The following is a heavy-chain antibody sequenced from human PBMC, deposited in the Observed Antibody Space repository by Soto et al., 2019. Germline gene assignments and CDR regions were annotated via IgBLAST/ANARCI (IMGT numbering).Heavy chain of an antibody. CDR3: AKGSGSGYDLGGHDAFDI. CDR1: GFTFRNYA. V-gene: IGHV3-23*01. D-gene: IGHD5-12*01. Sequence: GGSLRLSCAASGFTFRNYAMSWVRQAPGKGLEWVSAISHSGSNAYYADSVKGRFTLSRDNSENTLSLQVNSLRVEDTAVYYCAKGSGSGYDLGGHDAFDIWGQGTMVTVSS. J-gene: IGHJ3*02. CDR2: ISHSGSNA.